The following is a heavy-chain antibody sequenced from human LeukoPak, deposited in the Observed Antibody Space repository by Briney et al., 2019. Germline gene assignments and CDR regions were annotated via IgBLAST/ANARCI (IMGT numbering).Heavy chain of an antibody. Sequence: GGSLRLSCAASGFTFSSYSMNWVRQAPGKGLEWVSYISSSSSTIYYADSVKGRFTISRDNSKNTLYLQMNSLRAEDTAVYYCAKYGKEYQLLRGYDSYDMDVWGQGTTVTVSS. J-gene: IGHJ6*02. CDR1: GFTFSSYS. V-gene: IGHV3-48*01. CDR3: AKYGKEYQLLRGYDSYDMDV. D-gene: IGHD2-2*01. CDR2: ISSSSSTI.